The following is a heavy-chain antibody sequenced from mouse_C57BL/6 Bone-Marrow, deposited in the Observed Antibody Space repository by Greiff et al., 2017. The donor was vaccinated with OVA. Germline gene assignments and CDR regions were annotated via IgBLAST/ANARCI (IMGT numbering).Heavy chain of an antibody. CDR1: GYTFTSYT. Sequence: VQLQQSGAELARPGASVKMSCKASGYTFTSYTMHWVKQRPGQGLEWIGYINPSSGYTKYNQKFKDKATLTADKSSSTAYMQLSSLTSEDSAVYHCAREGYGSSYDWYFDVWGTGTTVTVSS. CDR2: INPSSGYT. D-gene: IGHD1-1*01. V-gene: IGHV1-4*01. CDR3: AREGYGSSYDWYFDV. J-gene: IGHJ1*03.